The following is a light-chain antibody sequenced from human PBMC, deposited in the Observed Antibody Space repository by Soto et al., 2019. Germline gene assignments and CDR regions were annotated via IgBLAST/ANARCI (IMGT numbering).Light chain of an antibody. J-gene: IGLJ1*01. CDR1: SSDVGYYNL. CDR3: CSYAGSGTGV. CDR2: EGS. V-gene: IGLV2-23*01. Sequence: QSALTQPASVSGSPGQSITISCTGTSSDVGYYNLVSWYQQHPGKAPKLMIYEGSKLPSGVSNRFSASKSGNTASLTISGLQAEDEADYYCCSYAGSGTGVFGTGTKVTVL.